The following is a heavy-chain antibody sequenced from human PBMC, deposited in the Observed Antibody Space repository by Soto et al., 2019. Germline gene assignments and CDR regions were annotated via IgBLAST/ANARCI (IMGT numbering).Heavy chain of an antibody. Sequence: GEAMQISCKGSGYSFTSYWIGWVRQMPGKGLEWMGIIYPGDSDTRYSPSFQGQVTISADKSISTAYLQWSSLKASDTAMYYCARLSLHQNAFDFRAQGTIDIGSS. D-gene: IGHD2-2*01. J-gene: IGHJ3*01. CDR3: ARLSLHQNAFDF. CDR2: IYPGDSDT. V-gene: IGHV5-51*01. CDR1: GYSFTSYW.